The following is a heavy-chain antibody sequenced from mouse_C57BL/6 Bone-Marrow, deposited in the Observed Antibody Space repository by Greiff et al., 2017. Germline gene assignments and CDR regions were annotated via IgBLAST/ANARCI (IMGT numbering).Heavy chain of an antibody. J-gene: IGHJ4*01. V-gene: IGHV5-9*01. CDR1: GFTFSSYT. Sequence: EVQLVESGGGLVKPGGSLKLSCAASGFTFSSYTMSWVRQTPEKRLEWVATISGGGGNTYYPDSVKGRFTISRDNAKNTLYLQMSSLRSEDTALYYCARQGLYAMDYWGQGTSVTVSS. CDR3: ARQGLYAMDY. CDR2: ISGGGGNT.